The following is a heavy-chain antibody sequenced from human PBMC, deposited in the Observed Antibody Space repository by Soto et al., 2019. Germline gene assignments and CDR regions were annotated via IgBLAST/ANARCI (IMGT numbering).Heavy chain of an antibody. CDR1: GYTFTSYG. V-gene: IGHV1-18*01. Sequence: ASVKGSCKASGYTFTSYGISWVRQAPGQGLEWMGWISAYNGNTNYAQKLQGRVTMTTDTSTSTAYMELRSLRSDDTAVYYCARDAAANSGYVFASWFDPWGQGTLVTGSS. J-gene: IGHJ5*02. CDR2: ISAYNGNT. D-gene: IGHD5-12*01. CDR3: ARDAAANSGYVFASWFDP.